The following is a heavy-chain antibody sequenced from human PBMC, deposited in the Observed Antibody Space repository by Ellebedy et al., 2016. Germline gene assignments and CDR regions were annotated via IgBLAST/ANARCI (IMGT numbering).Heavy chain of an antibody. CDR3: ATRHYGGFDI. J-gene: IGHJ3*02. CDR1: GFTVTNDY. V-gene: IGHV3-53*01. Sequence: GGSLTLSXVASGFTVTNDYMTWVRQAPGKGLEWVSLIDSGGSSWYADSVKGRFTISRDSPKNTLYLQMNSLRAEDTAVYYCATRHYGGFDIWGRGTMVTVSS. D-gene: IGHD4-23*01. CDR2: IDSGGSS.